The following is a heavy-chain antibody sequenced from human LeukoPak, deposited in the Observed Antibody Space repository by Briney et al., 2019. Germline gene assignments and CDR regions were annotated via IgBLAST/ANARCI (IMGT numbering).Heavy chain of an antibody. Sequence: ASVKVSCKTSGYSFTGYYIHWVRQAPGQGLEWMGRINPNSGGPNYGQKFQGTVTMTRDTSISTAYLELSNLRSDDTAVYYCARDGKGRYDFRENDYWGQGTLVTVSS. V-gene: IGHV1-2*06. CDR1: GYSFTGYY. CDR3: ARDGKGRYDFRENDY. D-gene: IGHD3-3*01. CDR2: INPNSGGP. J-gene: IGHJ4*02.